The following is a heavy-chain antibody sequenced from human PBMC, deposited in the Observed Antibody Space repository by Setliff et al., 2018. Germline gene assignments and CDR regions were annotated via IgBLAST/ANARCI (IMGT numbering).Heavy chain of an antibody. CDR3: ARDSYSSSWYGASYYFDY. J-gene: IGHJ4*02. V-gene: IGHV1-2*04. Sequence: ASVKVSCKASGYTLTGYYMHWVRQAPGQGLEWMGWINPNSGGTNYAQKFQGWVTMTRDTSISTAYMELSRLRSDDTAVYYCARDSYSSSWYGASYYFDYWGQGTLVTVSS. CDR1: GYTLTGYY. CDR2: INPNSGGT. D-gene: IGHD6-13*01.